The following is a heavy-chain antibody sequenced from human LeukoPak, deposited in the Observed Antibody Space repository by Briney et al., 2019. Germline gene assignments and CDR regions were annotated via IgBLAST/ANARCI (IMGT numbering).Heavy chain of an antibody. CDR3: TRQGAGWFDP. CDR2: IRSKANSYAT. V-gene: IGHV3-73*01. CDR1: GFTFSGSA. J-gene: IGHJ5*02. Sequence: GGSLRLSCAASGFTFSGSAMHWLRQASGKGLEWVGRIRSKANSYATAYAASVKGRFTISGDDSKNTAYLQMNSLKTEDTAVYYCTRQGAGWFDPWGQGTLVTVSS.